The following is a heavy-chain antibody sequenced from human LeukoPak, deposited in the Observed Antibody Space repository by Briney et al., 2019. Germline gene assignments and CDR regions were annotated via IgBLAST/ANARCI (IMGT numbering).Heavy chain of an antibody. CDR1: GGSFSSGSYS. D-gene: IGHD3-10*01. Sequence: SETLSLTCAVSGGSFSSGSYSWSWIRQPPGKGLEWIGYIFQTGSTYYNPSLKGRVTVSVDRSKNHFSLKLSSVTAADTAVYYCASITLIRGGAFDIWGQGTMVTVSS. CDR2: IFQTGST. CDR3: ASITLIRGGAFDI. J-gene: IGHJ3*02. V-gene: IGHV4-30-2*01.